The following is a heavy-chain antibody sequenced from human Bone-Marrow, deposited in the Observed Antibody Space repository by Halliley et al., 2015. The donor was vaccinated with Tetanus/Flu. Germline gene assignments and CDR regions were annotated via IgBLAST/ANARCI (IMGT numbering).Heavy chain of an antibody. D-gene: IGHD3-22*01. V-gene: IGHV3-53*04. Sequence: VIYSDGYTQYADSVKGRFPISRPNSKNTLYLQMHSLRAEDTAVYYCARDGFYYDSPVYAFDVWGQGTMVTVSS. J-gene: IGHJ3*01. CDR3: ARDGFYYDSPVYAFDV. CDR2: IYSDGYT.